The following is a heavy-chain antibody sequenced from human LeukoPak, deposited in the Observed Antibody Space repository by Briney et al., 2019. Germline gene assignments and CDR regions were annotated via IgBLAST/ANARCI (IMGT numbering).Heavy chain of an antibody. D-gene: IGHD3-22*01. CDR1: GYTFTSYY. Sequence: ASVKVSCKASGYTFTSYYMHWVRRAPGPGLEWMGIINPSGGSTSYAKKSQGRVTMTRDMSTSTVYMELSSLRSEDTAVYYCARDLGGIGSGYYYGHWGQGTLVTVSS. CDR2: INPSGGST. V-gene: IGHV1-46*01. CDR3: ARDLGGIGSGYYYGH. J-gene: IGHJ1*01.